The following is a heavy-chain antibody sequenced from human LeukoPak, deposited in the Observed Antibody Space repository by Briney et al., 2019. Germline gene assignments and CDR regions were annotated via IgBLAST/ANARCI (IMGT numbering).Heavy chain of an antibody. CDR3: ARRGYDILTGYGYYFDY. Sequence: KPSETLSLTCAVYGVSFSGYYWSWIRQPPGKGLEWIGEINHSGSTNYNASLKSRVTISVDTSKNQFSLKLSSVTAADTAVYYCARRGYDILTGYGYYFDYWGQGTLVTVSS. D-gene: IGHD3-9*01. V-gene: IGHV4-34*01. CDR1: GVSFSGYY. J-gene: IGHJ4*02. CDR2: INHSGST.